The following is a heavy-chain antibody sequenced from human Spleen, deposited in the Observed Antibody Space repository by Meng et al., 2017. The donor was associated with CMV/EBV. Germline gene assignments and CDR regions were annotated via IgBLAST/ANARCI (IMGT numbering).Heavy chain of an antibody. V-gene: IGHV3-30*03. CDR2: VSYDGNNR. D-gene: IGHD2-21*01. Sequence: GGSLRLSCSVSGDSIDSSRYYWGWIRQSPGKGLEWVAIVSYDGNNRYYADSVKGRFTISRDDSKNTLYLQMNSLRTEDTAIYYCARDAYCGGDCYGYYFDYWGQGTLVTVSS. J-gene: IGHJ4*02. CDR1: GDSIDSSRYY. CDR3: ARDAYCGGDCYGYYFDY.